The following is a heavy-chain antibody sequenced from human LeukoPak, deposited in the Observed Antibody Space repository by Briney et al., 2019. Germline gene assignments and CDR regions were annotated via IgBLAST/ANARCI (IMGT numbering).Heavy chain of an antibody. V-gene: IGHV1-8*01. D-gene: IGHD4-11*01. CDR3: ARDRYTVTTGGEWFDP. J-gene: IGHJ5*02. CDR1: GYTFTSYD. Sequence: ASVKVSCKASGYTFTSYDINLVRQATGQGLEWMGWMNPNSGNTGYAQKFQGRVTMTRNTSVSTAYMELSSLRSEDTAVYYCARDRYTVTTGGEWFDPWGQGTLVTVSS. CDR2: MNPNSGNT.